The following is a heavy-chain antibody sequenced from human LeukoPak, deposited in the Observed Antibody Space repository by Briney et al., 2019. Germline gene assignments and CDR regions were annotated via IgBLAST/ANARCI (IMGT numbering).Heavy chain of an antibody. V-gene: IGHV1-69*13. J-gene: IGHJ5*02. CDR2: IIPEFGIA. D-gene: IGHD3-9*01. CDR1: GGTFSIYA. CDR3: ARGEGRYHDIRGGFDP. Sequence: ASVTVSFKASGGTFSIYAISWVRQAPGQGLEWMGRIIPEFGIAHYARKFQGRVTITADESTSTTYMEVSSLIPDDTAVYYCARGEGRYHDIRGGFDPWGQGTSVTVSS.